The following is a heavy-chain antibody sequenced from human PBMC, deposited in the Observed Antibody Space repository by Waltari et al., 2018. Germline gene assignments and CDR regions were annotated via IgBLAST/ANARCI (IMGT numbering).Heavy chain of an antibody. V-gene: IGHV3-74*01. CDR1: GFTFSSYW. CDR2: IXTDGSXT. CDR3: XRXGRXEPGGYYRGMDX. J-gene: IGHJ6*02. Sequence: VQLVXSGXGLVQPGGSLSLXCAVSGFTFSSYWMHWVRQAPGKGLVXVSRIXTDGSXTNYAXSVKGRFTISXDNAKNTLYLQMNSLRAXDTAVYYCXRXGRXEPGGYYRGMDXWGQGTTVTVSS. D-gene: IGHD1-26*01.